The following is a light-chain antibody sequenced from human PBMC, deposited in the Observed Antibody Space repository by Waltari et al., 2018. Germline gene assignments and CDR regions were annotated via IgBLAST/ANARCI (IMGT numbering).Light chain of an antibody. CDR1: QGIYTN. CDR2: DAS. V-gene: IGKV3-15*01. CDR3: QQYNVWPPIT. J-gene: IGKJ5*01. Sequence: EVLMPQSPATLSVSPGERATLSCRASQGIYTNLAWYQQKPDQSPRLLIYDASTRASGTPARFSGSGSGTEFTLTIGSRQSEDSAIYICQQYNVWPPITFGQGTRLEIK.